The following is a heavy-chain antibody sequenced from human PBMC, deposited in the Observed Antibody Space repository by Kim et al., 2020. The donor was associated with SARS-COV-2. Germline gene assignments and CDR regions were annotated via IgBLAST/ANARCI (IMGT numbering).Heavy chain of an antibody. Sequence: SNPSLKSRVTISVDTSKNQFSRKLSSVTAADTAVYYCARVRYYDSSGFGYFDYWGQGTLVTVSS. CDR3: ARVRYYDSSGFGYFDY. J-gene: IGHJ4*02. V-gene: IGHV4-31*02. D-gene: IGHD3-22*01.